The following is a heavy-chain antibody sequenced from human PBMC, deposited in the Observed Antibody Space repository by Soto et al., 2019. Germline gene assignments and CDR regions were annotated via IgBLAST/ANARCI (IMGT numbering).Heavy chain of an antibody. V-gene: IGHV3-48*03. CDR1: GFTFSSYE. D-gene: IGHD3-3*01. CDR3: ARDLGPLRFFDY. CDR2: ISSSGSTI. Sequence: PVGSLRLSCAASGFTFSSYEMNWVRQAPGKGLEWVSYISSSGSTIYYADSVKGRFTISRDNAKNSLYLQMNSLRAEDTAVYYCARDLGPLRFFDYWGQGTLVTVSS. J-gene: IGHJ4*02.